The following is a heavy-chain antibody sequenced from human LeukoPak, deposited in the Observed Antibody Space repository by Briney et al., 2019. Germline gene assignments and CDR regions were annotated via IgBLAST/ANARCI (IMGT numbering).Heavy chain of an antibody. CDR3: AKRPAAVRGVIPYVDY. Sequence: GGSLRLSCAASGFMFRSSSMSWVRQVPGKGLEWVSTISASAGNIYYEDSVKGRFTISRDNSKNTLFLQMNSLRPEDTAIYYCAKRPAAVRGVIPYVDYWGQGTLVTVSS. CDR1: GFMFRSSS. V-gene: IGHV3-23*01. CDR2: ISASAGNI. J-gene: IGHJ4*02. D-gene: IGHD3-10*02.